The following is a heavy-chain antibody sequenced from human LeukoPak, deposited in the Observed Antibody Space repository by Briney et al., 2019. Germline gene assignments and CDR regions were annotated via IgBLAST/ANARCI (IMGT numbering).Heavy chain of an antibody. CDR3: ATSPPGIAVAGPFDY. CDR2: ISASGGST. J-gene: IGHJ4*02. Sequence: GGSLRLSCAASGFTFSSSAMSWVRQVPGKGLEWVSGISASGGSTYYADSVRGRFTISRDNSKNTLYVQMNSLRDEDTAVYYCATSPPGIAVAGPFDYWGQGTLVTVSS. V-gene: IGHV3-23*01. D-gene: IGHD6-19*01. CDR1: GFTFSSSA.